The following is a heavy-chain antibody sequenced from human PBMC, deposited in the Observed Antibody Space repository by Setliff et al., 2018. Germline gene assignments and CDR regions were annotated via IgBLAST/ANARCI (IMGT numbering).Heavy chain of an antibody. D-gene: IGHD4-17*01. J-gene: IGHJ4*02. Sequence: SETLSLTCNVSGDSISRGSYYWSWIQQPAGKGLEWIGQIYTRGSTNENPSLKSRVTISVDTSKNQVFLRLTSVTAADTAVYYCARATGFGELFLWGQGTLVTVSS. CDR2: IYTRGST. V-gene: IGHV4-61*09. CDR1: GDSISRGSYY. CDR3: ARATGFGELFL.